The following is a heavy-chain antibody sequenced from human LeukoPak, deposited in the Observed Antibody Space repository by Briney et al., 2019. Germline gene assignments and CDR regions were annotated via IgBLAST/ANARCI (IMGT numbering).Heavy chain of an antibody. J-gene: IGHJ6*02. CDR2: IWYDGSNK. Sequence: PGGSLRLSCAASGFTFSSYGMHWVRQAPGKGLEWVAVIWYDGSNKYYADSVKGRFTISRDNSKNTLYLQMNSLRAEDTAVYYCARDARYGSGSYFGLDVWGQGTTVTVSS. CDR1: GFTFSSYG. V-gene: IGHV3-33*01. CDR3: ARDARYGSGSYFGLDV. D-gene: IGHD3-10*01.